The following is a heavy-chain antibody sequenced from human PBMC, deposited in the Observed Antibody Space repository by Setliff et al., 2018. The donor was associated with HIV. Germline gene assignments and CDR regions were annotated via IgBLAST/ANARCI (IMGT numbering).Heavy chain of an antibody. CDR3: ARQFSNSFDY. CDR2: INPNSGDT. Sequence: ASVKVSCKASGYTFIGHYIHWVRQAPGQGLEWMGWINPNSGDTKYAQKFQDRVSLTRDTSLSTAYMELSSLTSDDTAIYYCARQFSNSFDYWGQGALVTVSS. CDR1: GYTFIGHY. D-gene: IGHD7-27*01. V-gene: IGHV1-2*02. J-gene: IGHJ4*02.